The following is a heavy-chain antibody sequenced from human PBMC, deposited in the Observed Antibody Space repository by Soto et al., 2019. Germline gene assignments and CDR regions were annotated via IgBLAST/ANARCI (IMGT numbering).Heavy chain of an antibody. V-gene: IGHV1-8*01. CDR2: MNPNSGNT. D-gene: IGHD4-17*01. CDR1: GYTFTSYD. Sequence: ASVKVSCKASGYTFTSYDINWVRQATGQGLEWMGWMNPNSGNTGYAQKFQGKVTMTRNTSISTAYMELSSLRSEDTAVYYCARDHYGGNSKGRAFDYWGQGTLVTVSS. J-gene: IGHJ4*02. CDR3: ARDHYGGNSKGRAFDY.